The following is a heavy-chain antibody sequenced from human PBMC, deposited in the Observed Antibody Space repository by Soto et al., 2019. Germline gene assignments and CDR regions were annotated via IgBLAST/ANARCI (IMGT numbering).Heavy chain of an antibody. Sequence: LLQSGAEVKKPGASVQLSCKASGYTFTNYYMHWVRQAPGQGLEWMGLINPSGGRTRYAQNVQGRLTLTRDTSTTIVYMEARSRRAEDTDVYYCAKDHRQSENDHGVYVDDAFAICGQGKVVTVSS. V-gene: IGHV1-46*03. CDR2: INPSGGRT. CDR1: GYTFTNYY. J-gene: IGHJ3*02. CDR3: AKDHRQSENDHGVYVDDAFAI. D-gene: IGHD4-17*01.